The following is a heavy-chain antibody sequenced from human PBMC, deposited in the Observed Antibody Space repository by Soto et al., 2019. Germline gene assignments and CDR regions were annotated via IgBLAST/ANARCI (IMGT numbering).Heavy chain of an antibody. D-gene: IGHD5-18*01. V-gene: IGHV3-66*04. CDR1: GVTVSSNY. J-gene: IGHJ4*02. CDR3: ARHGYNYGGGYFDY. Sequence: EVQLVESGGALVQPGGSLRLSCAASGVTVSSNYMSCVRQAPGKGLEWVSDIYSGGSTYYADSVKGRFTISRDNSKTTLYLQMNTLRADDTAVYYCARHGYNYGGGYFDYWGQGTLVTVSS. CDR2: IYSGGST.